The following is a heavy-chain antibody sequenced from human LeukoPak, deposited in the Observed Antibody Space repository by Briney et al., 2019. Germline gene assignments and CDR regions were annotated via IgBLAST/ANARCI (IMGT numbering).Heavy chain of an antibody. Sequence: GESLKISCDGYGYTFTTYWIAWLRQMPGKGLEWMGIIYPGDSDTRYSPSFQGQVTISADKSISTAYLQWSSLKASDTAMYYCARVPPDDDAFDIWGQGTMVTVSS. V-gene: IGHV5-51*01. J-gene: IGHJ3*02. CDR2: IYPGDSDT. D-gene: IGHD5-24*01. CDR1: GYTFTTYW. CDR3: ARVPPDDDAFDI.